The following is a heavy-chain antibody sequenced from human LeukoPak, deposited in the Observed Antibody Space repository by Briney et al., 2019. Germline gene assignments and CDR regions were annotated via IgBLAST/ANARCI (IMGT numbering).Heavy chain of an antibody. V-gene: IGHV3-30*02. D-gene: IGHD2-2*01. CDR1: GFTFSSYG. Sequence: AGGSLRLSCAASGFTFSSYGMHWVRQAPGKGLEWVAFIHYDGSKKYYIDSVKGRFTISRDNSENTLYLQVNSLRAEDTAVYYCAKDGAYLGVVVPGPDFYYMDVWGKGTTVTVSS. J-gene: IGHJ6*03. CDR2: IHYDGSKK. CDR3: AKDGAYLGVVVPGPDFYYMDV.